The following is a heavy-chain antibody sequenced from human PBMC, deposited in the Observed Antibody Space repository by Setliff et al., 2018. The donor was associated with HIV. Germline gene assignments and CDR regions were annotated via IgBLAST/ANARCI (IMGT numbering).Heavy chain of an antibody. CDR2: IIPIFGTA. J-gene: IGHJ5*02. Sequence: SVKASCKASGGTFSSYAISWVRQAPGQGLEWMGGIIPIFGTANYAQKFQGRVTITTDESTSTAYMELSSLRSEDTAVYYCARDATEYSSSWFDPWGQGTQVTVSS. D-gene: IGHD6-6*01. V-gene: IGHV1-69*05. CDR1: GGTFSSYA. CDR3: ARDATEYSSSWFDP.